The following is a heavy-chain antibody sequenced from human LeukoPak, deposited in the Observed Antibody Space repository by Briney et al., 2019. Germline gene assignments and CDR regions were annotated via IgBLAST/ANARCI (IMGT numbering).Heavy chain of an antibody. CDR3: ARDQGYGDYDLDY. CDR1: GGSISSGSYY. D-gene: IGHD4-17*01. CDR2: IYTSGST. J-gene: IGHJ4*02. V-gene: IGHV4-61*02. Sequence: SETLSLTCTVSGGSISSGSYYWRWIRQPAGRGLEWIGRIYTSGSTNYNPSLKSRVTISVDTSKTQFSLKLSSVTAADTAVYYCARDQGYGDYDLDYWGQGTLVTVSS.